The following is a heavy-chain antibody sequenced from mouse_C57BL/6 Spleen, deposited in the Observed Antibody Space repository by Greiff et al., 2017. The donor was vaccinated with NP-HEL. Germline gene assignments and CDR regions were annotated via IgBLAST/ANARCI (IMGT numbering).Heavy chain of an antibody. D-gene: IGHD2-5*01. CDR3: ARERIYYSNSYYYAMDY. Sequence: QVQLQQSDAELVKPGASVKISCKVSGYTFTDHTIHWMKQRPEQGLEWIGYIYPRDGSTKYNEKFKGKATLTADKSSSTAYMQLNSLTSEDSAVYFCARERIYYSNSYYYAMDYWGQGTSVTVSS. CDR1: GYTFTDHT. V-gene: IGHV1-78*01. CDR2: IYPRDGST. J-gene: IGHJ4*01.